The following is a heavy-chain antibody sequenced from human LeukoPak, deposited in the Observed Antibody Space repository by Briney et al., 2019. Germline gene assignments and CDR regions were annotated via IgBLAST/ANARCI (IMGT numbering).Heavy chain of an antibody. J-gene: IGHJ6*02. CDR3: ARRLVSITIFGVVMDYGMDV. CDR1: GYSFTSYW. CDR2: IYPGDSDT. V-gene: IGHV5-51*01. Sequence: GESLKISCKGSGYSFTSYWIGWVRQMPGKGLEWMGIIYPGDSDTRYSPSFQGQVTISADKSISTAYLQWSSLKASDTAMYYCARRLVSITIFGVVMDYGMDVWGQGTMVTVSS. D-gene: IGHD3-3*01.